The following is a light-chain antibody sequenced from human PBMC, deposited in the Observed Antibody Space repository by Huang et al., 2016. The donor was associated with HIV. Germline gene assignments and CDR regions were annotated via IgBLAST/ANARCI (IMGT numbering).Light chain of an antibody. CDR2: AAS. J-gene: IGKJ1*01. CDR1: QGISNS. CDR3: QQYHGVPWT. Sequence: DIQMTQSPSSLSASVGDRVAIICRASQGISNSLAWYQQKPGKAPKLLLYAASRLEGGVTSRFSGSGSGTVYTRTISSLQPEDVAIYHCQQYHGVPWTFGQGTKVEVK. V-gene: IGKV1-NL1*01.